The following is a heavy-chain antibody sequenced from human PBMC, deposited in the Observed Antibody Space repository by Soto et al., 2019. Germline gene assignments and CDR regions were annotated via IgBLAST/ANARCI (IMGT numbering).Heavy chain of an antibody. V-gene: IGHV4-34*01. CDR3: ARGNHDFWSGYPHYYYMDV. J-gene: IGHJ6*03. CDR1: GGSFSGYY. Sequence: SETLSLTCAVYGGSFSGYYWSWIRQPPGKGLEWIGEINHSGSTNYNPSLKSRVTISVDTSKNQFSLKLSSVTAADTAVYYCARGNHDFWSGYPHYYYMDVWGKGTTVTVSS. D-gene: IGHD3-3*01. CDR2: INHSGST.